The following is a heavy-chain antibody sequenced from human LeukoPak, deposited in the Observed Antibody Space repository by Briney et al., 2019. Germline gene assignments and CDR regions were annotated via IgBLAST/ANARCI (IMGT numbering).Heavy chain of an antibody. CDR2: IRRKTDGGTA. D-gene: IGHD2-2*01. CDR3: ISGFCSSASCYA. V-gene: IGHV3-15*01. Sequence: GGSLRLSCEAPGFTFTNSWMSWVRQAPGEGPGVVGRIRRKTDGGTADYAAPVMGRFTISRDDSNNTLYLQMNSLKTEDTAVYYCISGFCSSASCYAWGRGTLVIVSS. J-gene: IGHJ4*02. CDR1: GFTFTNSW.